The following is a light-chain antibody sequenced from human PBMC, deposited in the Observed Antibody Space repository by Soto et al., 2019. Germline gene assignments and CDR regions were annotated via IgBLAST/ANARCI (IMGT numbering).Light chain of an antibody. CDR3: QQYNSYSWT. Sequence: DIQMTQSPSTLSASVGDRVTITCRASQSISSWLAWYQQKPEKAPKLMIYDASNLESGVPSRFSGSGSGTEFTLTISSLQPYDFATYYCQQYNSYSWTFGQGTKVEIK. J-gene: IGKJ1*01. V-gene: IGKV1-5*01. CDR2: DAS. CDR1: QSISSW.